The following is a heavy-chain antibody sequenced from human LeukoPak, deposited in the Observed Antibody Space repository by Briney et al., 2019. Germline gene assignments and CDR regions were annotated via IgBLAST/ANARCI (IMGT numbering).Heavy chain of an antibody. CDR2: INTNTGNP. CDR1: GYTFTSYA. CDR3: ARLDISTTWYAFDY. V-gene: IGHV7-4-1*02. J-gene: IGHJ4*02. D-gene: IGHD5-12*01. Sequence: VASVKVSCKASGYTFTSYAMNWVRQAPGQGLEWMGWINTNTGNPTYAQGFTGRFVFSLDTSVSTAYLQISSLKAEDTAVYYCARLDISTTWYAFDYWGQGTLVTVSS.